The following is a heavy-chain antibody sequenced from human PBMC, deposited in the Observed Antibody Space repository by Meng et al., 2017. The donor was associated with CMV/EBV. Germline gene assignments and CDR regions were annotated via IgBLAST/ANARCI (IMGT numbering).Heavy chain of an antibody. CDR1: GYTFTGYY. D-gene: IGHD5-18*01. J-gene: IGHJ4*02. V-gene: IGHV1-2*02. CDR3: ARDLGDTAIY. CDR2: INPNSGGT. Sequence: VQRVQAGAGGKKPGASVKVSCKASGYTFTGYYMHWVRQAPGQGLEWMGWINPNSGGTNYAQKFQGRVTMTRDTSISTAYMELSRLRSDDTAMYYCARDLGDTAIYWGQGTLVTVSS.